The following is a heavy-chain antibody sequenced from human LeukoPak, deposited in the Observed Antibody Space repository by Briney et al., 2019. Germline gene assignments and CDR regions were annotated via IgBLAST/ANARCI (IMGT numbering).Heavy chain of an antibody. V-gene: IGHV4-59*01. CDR2: IYSSGIT. CDR3: ARSGGFGSDY. J-gene: IGHJ4*02. D-gene: IGHD6-25*01. CDR1: GGSISSYY. Sequence: SETLSLTCTVSGGSISSYYWSWIRQPPGKGLEWIGQIYSSGITNYSPSLKSRVTISVDTSKNQFSLKLTSVTAADTAVYFCARSGGFGSDYWGQGTLVTVSS.